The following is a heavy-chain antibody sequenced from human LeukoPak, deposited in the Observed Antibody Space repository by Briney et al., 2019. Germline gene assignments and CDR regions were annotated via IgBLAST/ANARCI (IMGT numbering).Heavy chain of an antibody. Sequence: KLSETLSLTCAVYGGSFSGYYWSWIRQPPGKGLEWIGEINHSGSTNYNPSLKSRVTISVDTSKNQFSLKLSSVTAADTAVYYCARGLSYYDFWSGYYHDAFDIWGQGTMVTVSS. D-gene: IGHD3-3*01. CDR1: GGSFSGYY. J-gene: IGHJ3*02. CDR2: INHSGST. V-gene: IGHV4-34*01. CDR3: ARGLSYYDFWSGYYHDAFDI.